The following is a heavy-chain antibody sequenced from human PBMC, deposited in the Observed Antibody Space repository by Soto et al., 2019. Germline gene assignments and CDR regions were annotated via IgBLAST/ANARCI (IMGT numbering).Heavy chain of an antibody. CDR2: INPSGGST. D-gene: IGHD3-16*01. J-gene: IGHJ6*02. Sequence: ASVKVSCKASGYTFTSYYMHWVRQAPGQGLEWMGIINPSGGSTSYAQKFQGRVTMTRDTSTSTVYMELSSLRSEDTAVYYCARAMDGGFLRLGSSPYYYYGMDVWGQGTTVTVSS. V-gene: IGHV1-46*01. CDR3: ARAMDGGFLRLGSSPYYYYGMDV. CDR1: GYTFTSYY.